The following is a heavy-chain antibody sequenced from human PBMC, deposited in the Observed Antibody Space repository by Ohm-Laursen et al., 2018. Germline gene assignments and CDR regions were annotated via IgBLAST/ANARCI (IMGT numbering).Heavy chain of an antibody. CDR1: GFTFSNYW. J-gene: IGHJ4*02. CDR2: IKQDGSEK. Sequence: GSLRLSCAASGFTFSNYWMNWVRQAPGKGLEWVANIKQDGSEKYYVDSVKGRFSISRDNAKNSLYLQMNSLRAEDTAVYYCARETDFDYWGQGTLVTVSS. V-gene: IGHV3-7*01. CDR3: ARETDFDY.